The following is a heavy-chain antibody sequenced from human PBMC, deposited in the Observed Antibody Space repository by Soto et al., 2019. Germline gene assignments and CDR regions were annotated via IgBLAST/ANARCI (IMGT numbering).Heavy chain of an antibody. CDR3: AKDAIAGDGVWRGHA. CDR2: LYGSGRGI. Sequence: GDLSLSGSASGSTFIRDAMICISQVPGKGLEWVSGLYGSGRGIHYADSVKGRFTISRDNSAYAVYLQMNNLRVEDTAVYYCAKDAIAGDGVWRGHAWGRGTAFTISS. J-gene: IGHJ5*02. V-gene: IGHV3-23*01. CDR1: GSTFIRDA. D-gene: IGHD4-17*01.